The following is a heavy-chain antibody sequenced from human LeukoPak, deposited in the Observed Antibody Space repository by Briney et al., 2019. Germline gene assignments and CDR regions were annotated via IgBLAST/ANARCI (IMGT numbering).Heavy chain of an antibody. J-gene: IGHJ4*02. CDR3: ARGFHYDSSGYPFDY. V-gene: IGHV1-18*01. CDR2: ISGYNGNT. CDR1: GYTFTSYG. Sequence: ASVKVSCKASGYTFTSYGISWVRQAPGQGLELMGWISGYNGNTNYAQKFQGRVTMTTDTSTRTVYMELKGLRSDDTAVYYCARGFHYDSSGYPFDYWGQGALVTVSS. D-gene: IGHD3-22*01.